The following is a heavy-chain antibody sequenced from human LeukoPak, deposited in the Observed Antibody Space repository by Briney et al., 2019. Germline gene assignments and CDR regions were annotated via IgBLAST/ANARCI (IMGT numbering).Heavy chain of an antibody. Sequence: SETLSLTCAVYGDSFSGYYWSWIRQPPGKGLEWIGEINHSGSTNYNPSLKSRVTISVDTSKNQFSLKLSSVTAADTAVYYCARGGLIPHDYGDPFDYWGQGTLVTVSS. CDR2: INHSGST. CDR1: GDSFSGYY. CDR3: ARGGLIPHDYGDPFDY. D-gene: IGHD4-17*01. J-gene: IGHJ4*02. V-gene: IGHV4-34*01.